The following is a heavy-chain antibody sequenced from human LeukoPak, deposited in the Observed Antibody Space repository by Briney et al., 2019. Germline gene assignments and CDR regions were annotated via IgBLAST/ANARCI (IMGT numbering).Heavy chain of an antibody. V-gene: IGHV3-74*01. CDR1: GFTFSDYY. J-gene: IGHJ4*02. Sequence: GGSLRLSRVASGFTFSDYYMSWVRQPPGKGLEWVSRINHDGSSTNYADSVKGRFTISRDNAKNTVYLQMNSLRAEDTAVYYCVRDWGYDSSGYWQKYFDTWGQGTLVTVSS. CDR2: INHDGSST. CDR3: VRDWGYDSSGYWQKYFDT. D-gene: IGHD3-22*01.